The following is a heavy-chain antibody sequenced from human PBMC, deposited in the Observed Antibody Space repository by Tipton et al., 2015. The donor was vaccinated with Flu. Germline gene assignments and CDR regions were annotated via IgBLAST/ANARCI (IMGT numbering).Heavy chain of an antibody. D-gene: IGHD1-26*01. CDR3: ARESSGEGAFDI. V-gene: IGHV3-30*04. Sequence: QVQLVQSGGGVVLPGRSLKLSCAASGFTLSHYAMHWVRQAPGKGLEWVGFADSVKCRFTISRDNSKNTLYLEMNSLSTEDTAVYYCARESSGEGAFDIWGQGIWVTVSS. J-gene: IGHJ3*02. CDR1: GFTLSHYA.